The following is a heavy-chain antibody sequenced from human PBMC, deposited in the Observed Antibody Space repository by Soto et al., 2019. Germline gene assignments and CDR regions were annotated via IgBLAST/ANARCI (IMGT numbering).Heavy chain of an antibody. D-gene: IGHD3-22*01. J-gene: IGHJ4*02. CDR2: IYYSGST. Sequence: SETLSLTCTVSGGSISSYYWSWIRQPPGKGLEWIGYIYYSGSTNYNPSLKSRVTISVDTSKNQFSLKLSSVTAADTAVYYCAICVYYYDSSGYSPYYFDYWGQGTLVTVSS. CDR1: GGSISSYY. V-gene: IGHV4-59*01. CDR3: AICVYYYDSSGYSPYYFDY.